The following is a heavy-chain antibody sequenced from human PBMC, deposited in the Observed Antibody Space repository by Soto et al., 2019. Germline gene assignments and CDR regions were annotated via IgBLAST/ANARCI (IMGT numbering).Heavy chain of an antibody. CDR2: IYSGGST. Sequence: GGSLRLSCAASGFTVSSNYMSWVRQAPGKGLEWVSVIYSGGSTYYADSVKGRFTISRDNSKNTLYLQMNSLRAEDTAVYYCARVLLGGYDYYYGMDVWGQGTKVTVSS. J-gene: IGHJ6*02. CDR3: ARVLLGGYDYYYGMDV. CDR1: GFTVSSNY. D-gene: IGHD3-10*01. V-gene: IGHV3-53*01.